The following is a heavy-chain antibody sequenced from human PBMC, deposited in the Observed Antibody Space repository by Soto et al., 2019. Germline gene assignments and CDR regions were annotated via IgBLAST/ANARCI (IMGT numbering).Heavy chain of an antibody. J-gene: IGHJ4*02. CDR2: IIPIFGTA. D-gene: IGHD3-10*01. V-gene: IGHV1-69*13. Sequence: ASVKVSCKASGYTFSSYAISWVRQAPGQGLEWMGGIIPIFGTANYAQKFQGRVTITADESTSTAYMELSSLRSEDTAVYYCARGLSGASAYFDYWGQGTLVTVSS. CDR1: GYTFSSYA. CDR3: ARGLSGASAYFDY.